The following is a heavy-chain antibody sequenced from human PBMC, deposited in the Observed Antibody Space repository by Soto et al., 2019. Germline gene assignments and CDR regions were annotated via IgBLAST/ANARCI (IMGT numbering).Heavy chain of an antibody. Sequence: PGGSLRLSCAASGFTFSSYSMKWVRQAPGKGLEWVSSISSSSSYIYYADSVKGRFTISRDNAKNSLYLQMNSLRAEDTAVYYCARFGRIAAAPDYWGQGTLVTVSS. CDR1: GFTFSSYS. J-gene: IGHJ4*02. D-gene: IGHD6-13*01. CDR3: ARFGRIAAAPDY. CDR2: ISSSSSYI. V-gene: IGHV3-21*01.